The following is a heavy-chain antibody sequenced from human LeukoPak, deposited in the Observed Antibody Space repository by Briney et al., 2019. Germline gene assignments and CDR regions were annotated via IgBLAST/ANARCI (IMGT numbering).Heavy chain of an antibody. J-gene: IGHJ6*02. D-gene: IGHD6-13*01. Sequence: GGSLRLSCAASGFTFSSYAMSWVRQAPGRGLEWVSAISGSGGSTYYADSVEGRFTISRDNSKNTLYLQMNSLRAEDTAVYYCAKDYSSSWYRGIAVAGWGMDVWGQGTTVTVSS. CDR3: AKDYSSSWYRGIAVAGWGMDV. CDR2: ISGSGGST. V-gene: IGHV3-23*01. CDR1: GFTFSSYA.